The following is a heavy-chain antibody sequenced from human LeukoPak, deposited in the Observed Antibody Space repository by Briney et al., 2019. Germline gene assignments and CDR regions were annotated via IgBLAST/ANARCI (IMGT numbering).Heavy chain of an antibody. CDR3: ARSIAVAVPDAFDI. CDR1: GDSISPYY. J-gene: IGHJ3*02. D-gene: IGHD6-19*01. Sequence: SETLSLTCTVSGDSISPYYWSWIRHPPGKGLGWIGYISYSGDTNYNPSLKSRVTMSVDTSKNQLSLKLSSVTAADTAVYYCARSIAVAVPDAFDIWGQGTMVTVSS. V-gene: IGHV4-59*01. CDR2: ISYSGDT.